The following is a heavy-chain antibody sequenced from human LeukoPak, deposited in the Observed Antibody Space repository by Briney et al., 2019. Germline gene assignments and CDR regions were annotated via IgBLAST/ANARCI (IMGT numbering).Heavy chain of an antibody. J-gene: IGHJ4*02. D-gene: IGHD2-15*01. V-gene: IGHV3-48*03. CDR3: ARARCSGGSCYGDY. Sequence: GGSLRLSCAASGFTFSSYEINCVRQAPGKGLEWVSSISRSGSTICYADSVKGRFTISRDNANNSLYLQMNSLRAQDTAVYYCARARCSGGSCYGDYWGQGTLVTVSS. CDR2: ISRSGSTI. CDR1: GFTFSSYE.